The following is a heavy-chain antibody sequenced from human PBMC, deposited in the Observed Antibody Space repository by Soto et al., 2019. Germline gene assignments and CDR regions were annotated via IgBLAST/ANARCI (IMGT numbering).Heavy chain of an antibody. CDR1: GGSVSSGSYY. CDR3: ARDRMGETSYYYYYGMDV. J-gene: IGHJ6*02. CDR2: IYYSGST. D-gene: IGHD2-8*01. V-gene: IGHV4-61*01. Sequence: SETLSLTCTVSGGSVSSGSYYWSWIRQPPGKGLEWIGYIYYSGSTNYNPSLKSRVTISGDTSKNQFSLKLSSVTAADTAVYYCARDRMGETSYYYYYGMDVWGQGTTVTVSS.